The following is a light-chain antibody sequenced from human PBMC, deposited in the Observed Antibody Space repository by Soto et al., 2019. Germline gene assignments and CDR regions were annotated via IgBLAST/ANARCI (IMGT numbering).Light chain of an antibody. J-gene: IGKJ1*01. Sequence: DIQMTQSPATLSSSVGDRVTLTCRASQSISSWLAWYKQKPGKAPKLLIYDASSMASGVPSRFSGSGSGTAFTLTISSLQPDDVASYYRQQYNTYSWTFGQGTKVEIK. CDR3: QQYNTYSWT. V-gene: IGKV1-5*01. CDR2: DAS. CDR1: QSISSW.